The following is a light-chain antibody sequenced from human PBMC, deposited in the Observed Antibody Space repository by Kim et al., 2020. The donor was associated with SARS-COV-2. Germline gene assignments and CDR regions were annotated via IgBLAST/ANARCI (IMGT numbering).Light chain of an antibody. V-gene: IGKV1-39*01. CDR3: QESYNIPGT. CDR2: AAS. Sequence: ASVGDRVTITCRASQSIGTSLNWYQQKPGKAPKLLIYAASSLQFWVPSRFSGSVSGTDFTLTINSLQPEDFATYFCQESYNIPGTFGQGTKVDIK. J-gene: IGKJ1*01. CDR1: QSIGTS.